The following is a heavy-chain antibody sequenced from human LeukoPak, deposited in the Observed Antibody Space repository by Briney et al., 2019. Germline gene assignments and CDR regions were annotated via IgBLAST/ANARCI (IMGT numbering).Heavy chain of an antibody. J-gene: IGHJ5*02. CDR3: ARDQSGEWELLSGWWFDP. D-gene: IGHD1-26*01. CDR1: GYTFTSYY. V-gene: IGHV1-46*01. Sequence: AASVKVSCKASGYTFTSYYMHWVRQAPGQGLEWMGIINPSGGFTSYAQKLHGRVTVTRDMSTSTVYMELSNLRSEDTAVYYCARDQSGEWELLSGWWFDPWGQGTLVTVSS. CDR2: INPSGGFT.